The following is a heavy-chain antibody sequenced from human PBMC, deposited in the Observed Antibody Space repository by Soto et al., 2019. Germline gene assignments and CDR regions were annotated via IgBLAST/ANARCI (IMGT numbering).Heavy chain of an antibody. J-gene: IGHJ3*02. CDR1: GGSISNGYYY. V-gene: IGHV4-39*01. D-gene: IGHD1-26*01. Sequence: SETLSLTCTVSGGSISNGYYYWIWIRQPPGKGLEWIGTIYYNGNTYYNPSLKSRVTISVDTSKNQFSLQLTSVTAADTAVYYCARPRSRGSLVAFDIGGQGTMVTVSS. CDR2: IYYNGNT. CDR3: ARPRSRGSLVAFDI.